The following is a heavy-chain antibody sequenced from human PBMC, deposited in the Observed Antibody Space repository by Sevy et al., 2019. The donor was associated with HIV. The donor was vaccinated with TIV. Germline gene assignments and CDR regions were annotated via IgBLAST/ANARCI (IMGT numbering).Heavy chain of an antibody. D-gene: IGHD3-22*01. Sequence: SETLSLTCSVSGGSITSHYWSWIRQSPGKGLEFIGYFYYTGNSDYNPSLKSRVTMSADTSKNQFSLKLSSVTAADTAVYYCARLPSPYYDATGDLIREYFFQFWGRGTLVTVSS. V-gene: IGHV4-59*11. CDR2: FYYTGNS. J-gene: IGHJ4*02. CDR3: ARLPSPYYDATGDLIREYFFQF. CDR1: GGSITSHY.